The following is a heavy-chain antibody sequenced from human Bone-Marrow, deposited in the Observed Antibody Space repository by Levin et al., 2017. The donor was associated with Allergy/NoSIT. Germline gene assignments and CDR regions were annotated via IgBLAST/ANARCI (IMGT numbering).Heavy chain of an antibody. CDR3: ARGSTGQFDP. CDR1: GGPISSHY. V-gene: IGHV4-59*08. CDR2: IHYSGSI. Sequence: AGGSLRLSCTVSGGPISSHYWSWIRHPPGKRLEWIAYIHYSGSINYNPSLQSRATISLDTSKNQLSLKMSSVTAADTAVYYCARGSTGQFDPWGQGTLVIVSS. D-gene: IGHD2-2*01. J-gene: IGHJ5*02.